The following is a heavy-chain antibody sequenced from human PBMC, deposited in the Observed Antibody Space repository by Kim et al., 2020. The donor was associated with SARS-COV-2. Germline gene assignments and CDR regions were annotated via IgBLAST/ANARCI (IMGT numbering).Heavy chain of an antibody. CDR2: IYYSGST. V-gene: IGHV4-59*01. D-gene: IGHD6-19*01. J-gene: IGHJ4*02. CDR1: GGSISSYY. Sequence: SETLSLTCTVSGGSISSYYWSWIRQPPGKGLEWIGYIYYSGSTNYNPSLKSRVTISVDTSKNQFSLKLSSVTAADTAVYYCARFNLAVAGEIDYWGQGTLVTVSS. CDR3: ARFNLAVAGEIDY.